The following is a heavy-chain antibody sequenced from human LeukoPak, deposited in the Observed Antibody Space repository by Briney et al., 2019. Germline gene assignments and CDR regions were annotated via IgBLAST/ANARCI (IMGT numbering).Heavy chain of an antibody. CDR1: GFTFSSYA. CDR3: AKDGWLYGAGTYFDY. D-gene: IGHD4-17*01. J-gene: IGHJ4*02. CDR2: ISGSGGST. Sequence: GGSLRLSCAASGFTFSSYAMSWVRQAPGKRLEWVSAISGSGGSTYYADSVKGRFTISRDNSKNTLYLQMNSLRAEDTAVYYCAKDGWLYGAGTYFDYWGQGTLVTVSS. V-gene: IGHV3-23*01.